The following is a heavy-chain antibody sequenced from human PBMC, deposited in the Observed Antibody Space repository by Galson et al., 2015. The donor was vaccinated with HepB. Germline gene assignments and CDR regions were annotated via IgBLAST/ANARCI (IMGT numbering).Heavy chain of an antibody. CDR2: ISYDGSNK. CDR3: ARDLQLRLDYYYYGMDV. Sequence: SLRLSCAASGFTFSSYGMHWVRQAPGKGLEWVAVISYDGSNKYYADSVKGRFTISRDNSKNKLYLQMNSLRAEDTAVYYCARDLQLRLDYYYYGMDVWGQGTTVTVSS. V-gene: IGHV3-30*03. D-gene: IGHD6-19*01. J-gene: IGHJ6*02. CDR1: GFTFSSYG.